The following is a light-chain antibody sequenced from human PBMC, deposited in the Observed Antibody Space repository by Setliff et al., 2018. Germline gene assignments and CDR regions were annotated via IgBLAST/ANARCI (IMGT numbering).Light chain of an antibody. J-gene: IGLJ1*01. V-gene: IGLV2-14*03. Sequence: SALTQPASVSGSPGQSITISCSGTSSDVGSYDFVSWYQQHPAKAPKLIIYDVTNRPSGVPNRFSGSKAGNTASLTISGLQAEDEADYYCSAYTSSSTYVFGTGTKVTV. CDR2: DVT. CDR1: SSDVGSYDF. CDR3: SAYTSSSTYV.